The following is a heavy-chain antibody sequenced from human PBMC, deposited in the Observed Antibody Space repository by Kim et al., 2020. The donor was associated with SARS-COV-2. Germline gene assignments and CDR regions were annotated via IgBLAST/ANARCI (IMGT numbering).Heavy chain of an antibody. CDR1: GFTFSSYW. CDR3: ARVGIAKPTYYYYGMDV. CDR2: IKQDGSEK. J-gene: IGHJ6*02. V-gene: IGHV3-7*05. D-gene: IGHD6-13*01. Sequence: GGSLRLSCAASGFTFSSYWMSWVRQAPGKGLEWVANIKQDGSEKYYVDSVKGRFTISRDNAKNSLYLQMNSLRAEDTAVYYCARVGIAKPTYYYYGMDVWGQGTTVTVSS.